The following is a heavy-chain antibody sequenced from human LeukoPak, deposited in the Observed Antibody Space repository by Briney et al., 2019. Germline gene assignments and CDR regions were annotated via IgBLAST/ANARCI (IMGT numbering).Heavy chain of an antibody. V-gene: IGHV4-61*01. D-gene: IGHD6-19*01. CDR2: IYYSGST. Sequence: SETLSLTCTVSGYSISSGYYWGWIRQPPGKGLEWIGYIYYSGSTNYNPSLKSRVTISVDTSKNQFSLKLSSVTAADTAVYYCARHIAVAGGGWFDPWGQGTLVTVSS. CDR3: ARHIAVAGGGWFDP. CDR1: GYSISSGYY. J-gene: IGHJ5*02.